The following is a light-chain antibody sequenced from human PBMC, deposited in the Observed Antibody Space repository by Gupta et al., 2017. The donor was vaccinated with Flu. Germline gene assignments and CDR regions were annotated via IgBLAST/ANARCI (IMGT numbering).Light chain of an antibody. Sequence: DIQMTQSPSSLSASVGDRVTITCRASQGIVKSFAWFQQKPGKAPKSRIYAASILHTGVPSRFSGSGSGTEFTLTISSLQPEDFATYYCQQHVSSPLTFGGGTKVEIK. J-gene: IGKJ4*01. V-gene: IGKV1-16*01. CDR1: QGIVKS. CDR3: QQHVSSPLT. CDR2: AAS.